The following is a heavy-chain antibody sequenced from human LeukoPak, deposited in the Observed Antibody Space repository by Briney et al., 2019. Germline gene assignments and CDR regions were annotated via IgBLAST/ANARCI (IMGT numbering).Heavy chain of an antibody. J-gene: IGHJ6*03. CDR2: ISGSGGST. D-gene: IGHD6-6*01. V-gene: IGHV3-23*01. CDR1: GFTFSSYA. Sequence: GGSLRLSCAASGFTFSSYAMSWVRQAPGKGLEWVSAISGSGGSTYYADSVKGRFTISRDNSKNTLYLQMNSLRAEDTAVYYCAGDGPPLYSSSSASADITSYYYYMDVWGKGTTVTVSS. CDR3: AGDGPPLYSSSSASADITSYYYYMDV.